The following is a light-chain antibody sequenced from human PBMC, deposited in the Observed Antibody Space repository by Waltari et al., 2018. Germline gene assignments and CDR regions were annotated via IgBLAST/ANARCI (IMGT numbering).Light chain of an antibody. Sequence: DIVMTQSPDSLAVSLGERATINCKSSQTVLYSSNNKNYLAWYQQKPGQPPKRLIYWASTRESGVPDRFSGSGFGTDFTLTISSLQAEDVAVYYCQQYYITPPTFGQGTKVEIK. CDR2: WAS. CDR1: QTVLYSSNNKNY. J-gene: IGKJ1*01. V-gene: IGKV4-1*01. CDR3: QQYYITPPT.